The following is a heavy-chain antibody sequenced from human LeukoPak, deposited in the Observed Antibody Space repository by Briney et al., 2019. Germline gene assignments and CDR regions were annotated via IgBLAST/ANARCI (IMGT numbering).Heavy chain of an antibody. V-gene: IGHV4-59*01. J-gene: IGHJ4*02. CDR3: ARGSLGRSLKYYSDY. CDR1: GGSISSYY. CDR2: IYYSGST. D-gene: IGHD1-26*01. Sequence: ASETLSLTCTVSGGSISSYYWSWIRQPPGKGLEWIGYIYYSGSTNYNPSLKSRVTISVDTSKNQFSLKLSSVTAADTAVYYCARGSLGRSLKYYSDYWGQGTLVTVSS.